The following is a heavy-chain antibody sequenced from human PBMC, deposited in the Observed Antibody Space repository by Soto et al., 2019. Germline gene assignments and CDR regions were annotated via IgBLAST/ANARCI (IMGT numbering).Heavy chain of an antibody. CDR2: IYYSGST. Sequence: SETLSLTCTVSGGSISSGGYYWSWIRQHPGKGLEWIGYIYYSGSTYYNPSLKSRVTISVDTSKNQFSLKLSSVTAADTAVYYCARETLGYCTNGVCYTGASFDYWGQGTLVTVSS. J-gene: IGHJ4*02. V-gene: IGHV4-31*03. CDR3: ARETLGYCTNGVCYTGASFDY. CDR1: GGSISSGGYY. D-gene: IGHD2-8*01.